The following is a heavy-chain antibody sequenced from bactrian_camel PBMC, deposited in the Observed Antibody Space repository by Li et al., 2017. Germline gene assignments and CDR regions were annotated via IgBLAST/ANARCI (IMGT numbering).Heavy chain of an antibody. J-gene: IGHJ6*01. Sequence: HVQLVESGGDSVQPGGSLTLSCVVSGLVTSNNCMAWFRQAPGKEREGVATIYADSGRTYYDDSVKGRFTISKDNAKNTLYLQMNSLKPEDTAMYYCAADLGPCQVRGRNLVPRPTTFGYWGQGTQVTVS. CDR3: AADLGPCQVRGRNLVPRPTTFGY. D-gene: IGHD1*01. CDR1: GLVTSNNC. V-gene: IGHV3S54*01. CDR2: IYADSGRT.